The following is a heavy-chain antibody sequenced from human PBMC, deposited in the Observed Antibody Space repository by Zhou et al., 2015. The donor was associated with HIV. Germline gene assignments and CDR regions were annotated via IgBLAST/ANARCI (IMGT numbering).Heavy chain of an antibody. V-gene: IGHV1-69*09. CDR2: IIPILGIA. CDR3: ARQRSIFTSAHNYYYYGMDV. J-gene: IGHJ6*02. CDR1: GGTFSTHA. D-gene: IGHD3-3*02. Sequence: QVQLVQSGAEVKKPGSSVKVSCKASGGTFSTHAISWVRQAPGQGLEWMGRIIPILGIANYAQKFQGRVTITADKSTSTAYMELSSLRSEDTAVYYCARQRSIFTSAHNYYYYGMDVWGQGTTVTVSS.